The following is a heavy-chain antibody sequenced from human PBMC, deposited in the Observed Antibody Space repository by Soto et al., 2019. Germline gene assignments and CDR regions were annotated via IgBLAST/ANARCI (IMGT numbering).Heavy chain of an antibody. Sequence: GGSLRLSCAASGFTFSSYGMHWVRQAPGKGLEWVAVISYDGSNKYYADSVKGRFTISRDNSKNTLYLQMNSLRAEDTAVYYCAKVYSSGWSPQVAFDIWGQGTMVTVSS. CDR2: ISYDGSNK. D-gene: IGHD6-19*01. V-gene: IGHV3-30*18. J-gene: IGHJ3*02. CDR3: AKVYSSGWSPQVAFDI. CDR1: GFTFSSYG.